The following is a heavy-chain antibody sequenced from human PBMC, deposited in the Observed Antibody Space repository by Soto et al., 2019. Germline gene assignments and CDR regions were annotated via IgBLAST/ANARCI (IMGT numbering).Heavy chain of an antibody. CDR3: ARDGRLLWFGESIETYFDY. V-gene: IGHV3-30-3*01. D-gene: IGHD3-10*01. J-gene: IGHJ4*02. CDR1: GFTFSSYA. Sequence: GGSLRLSCAASGFTFSSYAMHWVRQAPGKGLEWVAVISYDGSNKYYADSVKGRFTISRDNSKNTLYLQMNRLRAEDTAVYYCARDGRLLWFGESIETYFDYWGQGTLVTVSS. CDR2: ISYDGSNK.